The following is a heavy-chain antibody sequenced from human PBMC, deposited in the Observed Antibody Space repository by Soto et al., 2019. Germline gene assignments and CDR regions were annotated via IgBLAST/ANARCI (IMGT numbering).Heavy chain of an antibody. CDR2: ISVGGSIR. J-gene: IGHJ4*02. CDR1: GFTFSSYA. D-gene: IGHD2-2*01. Sequence: GGSLRLSCAASGFTFSSYAMSWVRLPPGKGLEWVSLISVGGSIRYYADSVKGRFTISRDDSKNTVYLQMDSLRAEDTAIYYCAADVVPAALGGFDSWGQGTLVTVSS. V-gene: IGHV3-23*01. CDR3: AADVVPAALGGFDS.